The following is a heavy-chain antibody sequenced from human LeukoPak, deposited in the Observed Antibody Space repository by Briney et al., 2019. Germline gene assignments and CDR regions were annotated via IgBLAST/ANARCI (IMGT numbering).Heavy chain of an antibody. CDR2: ISGSGGST. CDR3: AKGLYYYDSRAFDI. Sequence: GGSLRLSCTASGFTLRSYAMSWVRQAPGKGLEWVSGISGSGGSTYYADTVKGRFTISRDNSKNTLYLRMNSLRAEDTAVYYCAKGLYYYDSRAFDIWGQGTMVTVSS. D-gene: IGHD3-22*01. J-gene: IGHJ3*02. CDR1: GFTLRSYA. V-gene: IGHV3-23*01.